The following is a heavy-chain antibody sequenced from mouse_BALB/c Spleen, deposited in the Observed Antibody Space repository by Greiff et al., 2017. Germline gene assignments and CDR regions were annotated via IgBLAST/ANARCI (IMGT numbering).Heavy chain of an antibody. Sequence: VKLVESGPGLVAPSQSLSITCTVSGFSLTSYGVHWVRQPPGKGLEWLGVIWAGGGTNYNSALMSRLSISKDNSKSQVFLKMNSLQTDDTAMYYCARDSRAWFAYWGQGTLVTVSA. J-gene: IGHJ3*01. V-gene: IGHV2-9*02. CDR1: GFSLTSYG. CDR2: IWAGGGT. CDR3: ARDSRAWFAY.